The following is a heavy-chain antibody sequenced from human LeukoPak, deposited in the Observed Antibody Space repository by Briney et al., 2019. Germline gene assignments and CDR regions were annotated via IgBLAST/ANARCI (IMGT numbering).Heavy chain of an antibody. J-gene: IGHJ4*02. D-gene: IGHD6-13*01. V-gene: IGHV3-23*01. Sequence: GGSLRLSCAASGFTFSSYAMSWVRQAPGKGLEWVSVISGSGGDTYYADSVKGRFTISRDNSKNTLYLQMNTLRAEDTAVYCCAKNIIAAAGMMDYWGQGTLVTVSS. CDR3: AKNIIAAAGMMDY. CDR2: ISGSGGDT. CDR1: GFTFSSYA.